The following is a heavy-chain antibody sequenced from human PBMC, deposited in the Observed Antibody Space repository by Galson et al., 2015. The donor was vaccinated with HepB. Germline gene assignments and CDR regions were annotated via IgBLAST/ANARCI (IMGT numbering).Heavy chain of an antibody. CDR2: ISGSGGST. CDR1: GFTFSSYA. V-gene: IGHV3-23*01. J-gene: IGHJ4*02. D-gene: IGHD6-13*01. Sequence: LRLSCAASGFTFSSYAMSWVRQAPGKGLEWVSAISGSGGSTYYADSVKGRFTISRDNSKNTLYLQMNSLRAEDTAVYYCAKSPNFSSWDPPSFFDYWGQGTLVTVSS. CDR3: AKSPNFSSWDPPSFFDY.